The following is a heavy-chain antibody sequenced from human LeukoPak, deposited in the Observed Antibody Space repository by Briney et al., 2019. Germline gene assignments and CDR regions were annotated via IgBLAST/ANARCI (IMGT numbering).Heavy chain of an antibody. CDR3: ARVAVAGY. V-gene: IGHV3-21*01. Sequence: GGSLRLSCAASGFTFSTYSMNWVRQAPGKGLEWVSSISSSSDTYYTDSVKGRFTISRDNAKNSLYLQMNNLRAEDTAVYYCARVAVAGYWGQGTLVTVSS. CDR1: GFTFSTYS. CDR2: ISSSSDT. J-gene: IGHJ4*02. D-gene: IGHD6-19*01.